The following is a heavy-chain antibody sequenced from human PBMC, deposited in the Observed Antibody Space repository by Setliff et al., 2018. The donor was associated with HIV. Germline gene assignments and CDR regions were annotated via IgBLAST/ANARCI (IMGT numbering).Heavy chain of an antibody. CDR3: ARDGGPGSAWGDYSYYYTMDV. CDR1: GYTFTDYY. J-gene: IGHJ6*03. V-gene: IGHV1-46*01. D-gene: IGHD6-19*01. Sequence: GASVKVSCKASGYTFTDYYIHWVRQAPGQGLEWMGLINPSGGRTSYAQKFQGRLTMTRDTSRSTVYMELSSLRSEDTAVYYCARDGGPGSAWGDYSYYYTMDVWGKGTTVTVSS. CDR2: INPSGGRT.